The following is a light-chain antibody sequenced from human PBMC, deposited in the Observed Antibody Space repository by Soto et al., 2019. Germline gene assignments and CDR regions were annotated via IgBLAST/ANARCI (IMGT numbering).Light chain of an antibody. Sequence: DIQMTQSPSTLSASVGDRVTITCRASQSISSWLAWYQQKPGQAPKLLSYKASSLESGVPSRFSGSGSVTEFTLTISSLQPDDFATYFCQQFNNYPWTFGQGTRVEIK. CDR2: KAS. CDR1: QSISSW. CDR3: QQFNNYPWT. V-gene: IGKV1-5*03. J-gene: IGKJ1*01.